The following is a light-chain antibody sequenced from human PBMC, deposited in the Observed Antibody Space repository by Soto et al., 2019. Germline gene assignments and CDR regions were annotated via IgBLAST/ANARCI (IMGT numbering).Light chain of an antibody. Sequence: EIVMTQSPATLSVSPGERATLSCRASQSVCSNLAWYQQKPGQAPRLLIYGASTRTTGIPARFRGSGSGIEGTLTISSLQSEDFAVYYCQHYNNGPPWTCGQGTKVEIK. CDR1: QSVCSN. CDR2: GAS. J-gene: IGKJ1*01. V-gene: IGKV3-15*01. CDR3: QHYNNGPPWT.